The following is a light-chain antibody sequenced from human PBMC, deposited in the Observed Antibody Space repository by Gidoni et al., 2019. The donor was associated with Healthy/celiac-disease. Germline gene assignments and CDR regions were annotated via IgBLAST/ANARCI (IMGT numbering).Light chain of an antibody. CDR1: NSGSKR. Sequence: SSVLTQPPPVSVAPGQTARITCGGNNSGSKRVHRYKQKPGQAPVLVVYDDSDRPSGIPERFSGSNSGNTATLTISRVEAGDEADYYCQVWDSSSDHVVFGGGTKLTVL. CDR3: QVWDSSSDHVV. V-gene: IGLV3-21*02. CDR2: DDS. J-gene: IGLJ2*01.